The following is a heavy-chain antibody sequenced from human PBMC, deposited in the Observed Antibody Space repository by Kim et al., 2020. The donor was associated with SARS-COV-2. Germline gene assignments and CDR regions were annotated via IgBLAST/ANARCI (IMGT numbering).Heavy chain of an antibody. V-gene: IGHV4-31*03. D-gene: IGHD3-10*01. CDR3: ARYYYGSGRCLIAF. CDR2: ISNSGYT. CDR1: GASISSGGYY. Sequence: SETLSLTCTVSGASISSGGYYWSWIRQNPRKGLEWIGYISNSGYTDYNPSLKSRLMISVDRSKNQFSLKLSSVTAADTAVYYCARYYYGSGRCLIAF. J-gene: IGHJ3*01.